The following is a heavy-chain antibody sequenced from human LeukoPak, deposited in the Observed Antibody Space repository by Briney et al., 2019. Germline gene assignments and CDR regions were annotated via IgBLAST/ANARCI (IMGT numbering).Heavy chain of an antibody. J-gene: IGHJ4*02. CDR1: GYTFTGYY. D-gene: IGHD2-2*01. Sequence: ASVKVSCKASGYTFTGYYMHWVRQAPGQGLEWMGWINPNSGGTNYAQKLQGRVTMTRDTSISTAYMELSRLRSDDTAVYYCARARPYCSSTSCYGYSFDYWGQGTLVTVSS. CDR2: INPNSGGT. V-gene: IGHV1-2*02. CDR3: ARARPYCSSTSCYGYSFDY.